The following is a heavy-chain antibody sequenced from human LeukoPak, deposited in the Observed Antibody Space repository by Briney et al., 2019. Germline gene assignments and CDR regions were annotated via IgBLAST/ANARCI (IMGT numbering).Heavy chain of an antibody. V-gene: IGHV1-24*01. CDR2: FDPEDSET. CDR3: ATIPPWSELFG. J-gene: IGHJ4*02. D-gene: IGHD3-3*01. Sequence: ASVKVSCKVSGYTLTELSMHWVRQAPGKGLEWMGGFDPEDSETIYAQKFQGRVTMTEDTSTDTACMELSSLRSEDTAVYYCATIPPWSELFGWGQGTLVTVSS. CDR1: GYTLTELS.